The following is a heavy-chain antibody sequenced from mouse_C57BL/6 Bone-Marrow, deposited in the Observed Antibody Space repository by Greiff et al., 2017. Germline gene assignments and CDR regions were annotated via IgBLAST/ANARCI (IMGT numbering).Heavy chain of an antibody. D-gene: IGHD2-3*01. CDR2: IWSDGST. CDR3: ARQDGYSSYYAMDY. J-gene: IGHJ4*01. Sequence: QVQLKESGPGLVAPSQSLSITCTVSGFSLTSYGVHWVRQPPGKGLEWLVVIWSDGSTTYNSALKSRLSISKDNSKSQVFLKMNSLQTDDTAMYYCARQDGYSSYYAMDYWGQGTSGTVSS. V-gene: IGHV2-6-1*01. CDR1: GFSLTSYG.